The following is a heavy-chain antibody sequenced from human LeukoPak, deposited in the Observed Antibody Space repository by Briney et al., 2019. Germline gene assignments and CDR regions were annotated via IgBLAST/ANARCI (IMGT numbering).Heavy chain of an antibody. Sequence: PSETLSLTCAVYGGSFSGYYWSWIRQPPGKGLEWIGEINHSGSTNYNPSLKSRVTISVDTSKNQFSLKLSSVTAVDTAVYCCARVWSGNYYEDRGAFDIWGQGTMVTVSS. CDR3: ARVWSGNYYEDRGAFDI. J-gene: IGHJ3*02. V-gene: IGHV4-34*01. D-gene: IGHD3-22*01. CDR1: GGSFSGYY. CDR2: INHSGST.